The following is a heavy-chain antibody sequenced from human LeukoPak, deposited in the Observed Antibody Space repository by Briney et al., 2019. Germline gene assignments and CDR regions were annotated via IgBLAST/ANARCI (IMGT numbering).Heavy chain of an antibody. CDR3: ANEIRPNDY. CDR1: GFTFSSFA. J-gene: IGHJ4*02. V-gene: IGHV3-23*01. Sequence: GGSLRLSCAASGFTFSSFAMTWVRQAPGKGLEWVSGFDGNGPNTYYADSVKGRWTISRDNSRNTLYLQMNSLRAEDTAVYYCANEIRPNDYWGQGTQVTVSS. CDR2: FDGNGPNT. D-gene: IGHD4-17*01.